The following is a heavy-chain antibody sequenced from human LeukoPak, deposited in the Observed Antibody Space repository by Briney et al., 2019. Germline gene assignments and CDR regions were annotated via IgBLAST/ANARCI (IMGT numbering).Heavy chain of an antibody. D-gene: IGHD6-13*01. CDR3: ARARIAAPLLDY. J-gene: IGHJ4*02. V-gene: IGHV3-48*03. CDR2: ISDHGKSR. Sequence: PGGSLRLSCAASGFIFSNYEMNWVRQTPGKGLEWASYISDHGKSRNYVDSVKGRFAISRDNAKNSLYLQMNSLRVEGTAVYFCARARIAAPLLDYWGQGSLVTVSS. CDR1: GFIFSNYE.